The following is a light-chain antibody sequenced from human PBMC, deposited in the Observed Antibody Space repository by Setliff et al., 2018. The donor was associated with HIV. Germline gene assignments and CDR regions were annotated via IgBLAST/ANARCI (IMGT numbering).Light chain of an antibody. Sequence: YELTQPPSVSVSPGQTARITCSGDALPKQYAHWYQQKPGQAPVLVIYKDSERPSGIPERFSGSSSGTTVTLTISGVQAEDEADYYCQSADTSGTLVVFGGGTKVTVL. V-gene: IGLV3-25*03. CDR3: QSADTSGTLVV. CDR1: ALPKQY. J-gene: IGLJ2*01. CDR2: KDS.